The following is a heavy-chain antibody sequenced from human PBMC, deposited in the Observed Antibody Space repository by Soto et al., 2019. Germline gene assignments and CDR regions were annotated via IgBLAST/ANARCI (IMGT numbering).Heavy chain of an antibody. CDR1: GYTFTSYD. D-gene: IGHD2-8*02. CDR2: MNPNSGNT. Sequence: QVQLVQSGAEVKKPGASVKVSCKASGYTFTSYDINWLRQATGQGLEWMGWMNPNSGNTGYAQKFQGRVTMTRNTSISTADMELSSMRCEATAVSYCASQAQAGGRGVWFAPWGQGTLVTVSS. CDR3: ASQAQAGGRGVWFAP. V-gene: IGHV1-8*01. J-gene: IGHJ5*02.